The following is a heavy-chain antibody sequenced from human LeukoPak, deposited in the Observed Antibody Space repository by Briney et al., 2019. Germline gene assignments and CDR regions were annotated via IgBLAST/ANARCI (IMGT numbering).Heavy chain of an antibody. CDR2: ISSSSSYI. CDR3: ARGRGYDFWSGSDDFDY. CDR1: GFTFSSYS. J-gene: IGHJ4*02. V-gene: IGHV3-21*01. Sequence: GGSPRLSCAASGFTFSSYSMNWVRQAPGKGLEWVSSISSSSSYIYYADSVKGRFTISRDNAKNSLYLQMNSLRAEDTAVYYCARGRGYDFWSGSDDFDYWGQGTLVTVSS. D-gene: IGHD3-3*01.